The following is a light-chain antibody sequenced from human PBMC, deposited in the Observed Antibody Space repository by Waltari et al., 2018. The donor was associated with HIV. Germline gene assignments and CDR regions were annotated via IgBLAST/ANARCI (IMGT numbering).Light chain of an antibody. Sequence: SYDLSQPPSVSVSPGHTASIPCSGDKLGDQYVSWYPQYPGQSPVLVIYQDDRRPSGTPERFSGSNSGTTATLTIGGTQTMDEADYYCQAWDSSAVVFGRGTKLTVL. CDR3: QAWDSSAVV. J-gene: IGLJ3*02. V-gene: IGLV3-1*01. CDR2: QDD. CDR1: KLGDQY.